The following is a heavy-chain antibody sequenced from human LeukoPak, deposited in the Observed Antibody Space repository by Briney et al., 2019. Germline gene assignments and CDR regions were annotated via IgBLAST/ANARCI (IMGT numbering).Heavy chain of an antibody. J-gene: IGHJ4*02. Sequence: GGSLRLSCAASGFTFSSYAMHWVRQAPGKGLEWVAVISYDGSNKYYADSVKGRFTISRDNSKNTLYLQMNSLRAEDTAVYYCARDALSGSYLDYWGQGTLATVSS. D-gene: IGHD1-26*01. CDR3: ARDALSGSYLDY. CDR1: GFTFSSYA. CDR2: ISYDGSNK. V-gene: IGHV3-30-3*01.